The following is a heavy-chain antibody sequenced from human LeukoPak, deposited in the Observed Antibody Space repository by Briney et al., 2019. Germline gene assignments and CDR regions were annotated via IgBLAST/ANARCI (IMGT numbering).Heavy chain of an antibody. D-gene: IGHD3-3*01. V-gene: IGHV3-48*04. Sequence: GGSLRLSCAASGFSFSIYSMNWVRQAPGKGREWVSYIDSSSSTIHYADSMKGRFTISRDNAKNSLYLQMNSLRAEDTAVYYCARELAYDFWSAYYRYWGQGTLVTVSS. CDR3: ARELAYDFWSAYYRY. J-gene: IGHJ4*02. CDR1: GFSFSIYS. CDR2: IDSSSSTI.